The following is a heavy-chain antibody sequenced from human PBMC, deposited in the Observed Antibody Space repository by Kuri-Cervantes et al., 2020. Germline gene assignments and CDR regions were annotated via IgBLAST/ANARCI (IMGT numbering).Heavy chain of an antibody. Sequence: LKISCAASGFTFSSYGMHWVRQAPGKGLEWVAVIWYDGSNKYYADSVKGRFTISRDNSKNTLYLQMNSLRAEDTAVYYCARDLEDYYYGMDVWGQGTTVTVSS. CDR3: ARDLEDYYYGMDV. CDR1: GFTFSSYG. V-gene: IGHV3-33*08. D-gene: IGHD1-1*01. J-gene: IGHJ6*02. CDR2: IWYDGSNK.